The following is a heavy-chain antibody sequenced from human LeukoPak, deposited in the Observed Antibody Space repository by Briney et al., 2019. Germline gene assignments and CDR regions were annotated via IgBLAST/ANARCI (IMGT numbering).Heavy chain of an antibody. CDR1: GFTSGTYW. D-gene: IGHD3-22*01. CDR2: ISGSGGST. CDR3: AKDLGYYYDSSGYPR. V-gene: IGHV3-23*01. Sequence: PGGSLRLSCAASGFTSGTYWMSWVRQAPGKGLEWVSAISGSGGSTYYADSVKGRFTISRDNSKNTLYLQMNSLRAEDTAVYYCAKDLGYYYDSSGYPRWGQGTLVTVSS. J-gene: IGHJ4*02.